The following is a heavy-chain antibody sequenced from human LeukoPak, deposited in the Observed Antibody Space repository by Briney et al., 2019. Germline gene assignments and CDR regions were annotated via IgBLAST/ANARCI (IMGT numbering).Heavy chain of an antibody. Sequence: SVKVSCKASGGTFSSYAISWVRQAPGQGLEWMGGIIPIFGTANYAQKFQGRVTITADKSTSTAYMELSSLRSEDTAVYYCARKVPRFGELSSLWGRGTLVTVSS. CDR2: IIPIFGTA. D-gene: IGHD3-10*01. V-gene: IGHV1-69*06. J-gene: IGHJ4*02. CDR1: GGTFSSYA. CDR3: ARKVPRFGELSSL.